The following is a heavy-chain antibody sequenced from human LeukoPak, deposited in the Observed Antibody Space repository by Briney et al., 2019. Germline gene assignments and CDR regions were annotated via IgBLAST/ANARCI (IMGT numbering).Heavy chain of an antibody. J-gene: IGHJ3*02. CDR3: ASLLIAVAGNDAFDI. V-gene: IGHV4-59*08. CDR2: IYYSGST. D-gene: IGHD6-19*01. Sequence: PSETLSLTCTVSGGSISSYYWSWIRQPPGKGLEWIGYIYYSGSTNYNPSLKSRVTISVDTSKNQFSLKLSSVTAADTAVYYYASLLIAVAGNDAFDIWGQGTMVTDSS. CDR1: GGSISSYY.